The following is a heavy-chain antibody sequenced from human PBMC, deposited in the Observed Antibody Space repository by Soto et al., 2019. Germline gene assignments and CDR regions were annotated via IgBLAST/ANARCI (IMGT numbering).Heavy chain of an antibody. CDR2: ISYDGSNK. V-gene: IGHV3-30-3*01. CDR1: GCTFSSYA. CDR3: AREKTYYDFWSGSGRNFDY. Sequence: GGSLRLSCAASGCTFSSYAMHWVRQAPGKGLEWVAVISYDGSNKYYADSVKGRFTISRDNSKNTLYLQMNSLRAEDTAVYYCAREKTYYDFWSGSGRNFDYWGQGTLVTVSS. D-gene: IGHD3-3*01. J-gene: IGHJ4*02.